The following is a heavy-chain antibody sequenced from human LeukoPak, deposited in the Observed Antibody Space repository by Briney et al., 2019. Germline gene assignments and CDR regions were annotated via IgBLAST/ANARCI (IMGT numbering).Heavy chain of an antibody. D-gene: IGHD7-27*01. CDR2: IIPILGIA. J-gene: IGHJ2*01. CDR1: GGTFSSYA. Sequence: GSSVKVSCKASGGTFSSYAISWVRQAPGQGLEWMGRIIPILGIANYAQKFQGRVTITADKSTSTAYMELSSLRSEDTAVYYCARWAGLGRWYFDLWGRGTLVTVSS. CDR3: ARWAGLGRWYFDL. V-gene: IGHV1-69*04.